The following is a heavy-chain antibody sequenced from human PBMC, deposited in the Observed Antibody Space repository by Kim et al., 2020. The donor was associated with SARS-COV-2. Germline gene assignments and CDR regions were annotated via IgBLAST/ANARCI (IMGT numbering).Heavy chain of an antibody. Sequence: GGSLRLSCAASGFTFSSYSMNWVRQAPGKGLEWVSSISSSSSYIYYADSVKGRFTISRDNAKNSLYLQMNSLRAEDTAVYHCARDGALRLGELSLYHSYSYGMDVWGQGTTVTVSS. V-gene: IGHV3-21*01. CDR2: ISSSSSYI. J-gene: IGHJ6*02. D-gene: IGHD3-16*02. CDR3: ARDGALRLGELSLYHSYSYGMDV. CDR1: GFTFSSYS.